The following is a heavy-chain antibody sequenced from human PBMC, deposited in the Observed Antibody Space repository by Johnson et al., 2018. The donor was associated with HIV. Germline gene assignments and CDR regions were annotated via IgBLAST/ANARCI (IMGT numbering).Heavy chain of an antibody. J-gene: IGHJ3*02. V-gene: IGHV3-9*01. CDR3: AKSVVCGGSYSYAFDI. CDR1: GFTFDDYA. CDR2: ISWNSGSI. D-gene: IGHD3-22*01. Sequence: VQLVESGGGLVQPGRSLRLSCAASGFTFDDYAMHWVRQAPGKGLEWVSGISWNSGSIGYADSVKGRFTISRDNAKNSLYLQMNSLRAEDTALYYCAKSVVCGGSYSYAFDIWGQGAVVIISS.